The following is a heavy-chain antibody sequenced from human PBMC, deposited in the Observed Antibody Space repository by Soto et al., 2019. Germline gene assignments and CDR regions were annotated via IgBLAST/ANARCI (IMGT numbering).Heavy chain of an antibody. J-gene: IGHJ4*02. CDR2: IYWDDDH. CDR1: GFSLSSNGVG. D-gene: IGHD3-10*01. Sequence: QITLRESGPALVRPTQTLTLTCTFSGFSLSSNGVGVGWIRQPPGKALEWLALIYWDDDHRYSPSLKTRLTIXKXHSKNQVVLTMTKLDPVDTATYYCAREMYYSTYFDSWGQGTLVTVSS. CDR3: AREMYYSTYFDS. V-gene: IGHV2-5*02.